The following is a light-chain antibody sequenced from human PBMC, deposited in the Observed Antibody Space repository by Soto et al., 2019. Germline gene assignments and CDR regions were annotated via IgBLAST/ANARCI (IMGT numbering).Light chain of an antibody. J-gene: IGKJ2*01. Sequence: IQMTQSPSSLSASVGDRVTISCRASQIISTYLNWYQQKPGTAPRLLISRASSVKSGVPPRFSGSGSGRDFTLTISSLQPDDFATYYCQQYNSYPYTFGQGTK. CDR1: QIISTY. V-gene: IGKV1-5*01. CDR2: RAS. CDR3: QQYNSYPYT.